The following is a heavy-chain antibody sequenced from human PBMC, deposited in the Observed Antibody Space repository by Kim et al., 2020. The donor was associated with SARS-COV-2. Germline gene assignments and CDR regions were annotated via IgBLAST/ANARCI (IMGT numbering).Heavy chain of an antibody. Sequence: DPVKGRFTISRDNSKNTLYLQMNSLRAEDTAVYYCVSAPTIFGVVPFDYWGQGTLVTVSS. D-gene: IGHD3-3*01. J-gene: IGHJ4*02. CDR3: VSAPTIFGVVPFDY. V-gene: IGHV3-23*01.